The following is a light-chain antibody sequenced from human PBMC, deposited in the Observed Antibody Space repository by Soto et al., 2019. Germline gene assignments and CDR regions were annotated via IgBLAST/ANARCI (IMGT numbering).Light chain of an antibody. CDR1: PSISTY. V-gene: IGKV1-39*01. Sequence: DIQMTQSTSSLSASVGDRVTITCRASPSISTYLNWYQQNLGKAPKLLIYAASSLQRGVPSRFSGRGSGTDFTITISRLQPEDFATYYCQQSYTTLGTFGQGTNVEIK. CDR2: AAS. CDR3: QQSYTTLGT. J-gene: IGKJ1*01.